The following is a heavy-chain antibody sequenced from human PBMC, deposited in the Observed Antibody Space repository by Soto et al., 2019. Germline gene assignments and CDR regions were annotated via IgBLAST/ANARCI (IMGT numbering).Heavy chain of an antibody. Sequence: GGSLRLSCAASGFTFSSYAMSWVRQAPGKGLEWVSAISGSGGSTYYADSVKGRFTISRDNSKNTLYLQMNSLRAEDTAAYYCAKRGVYCSGGSCSPYYFDYWGQGTLVTVSS. D-gene: IGHD2-15*01. J-gene: IGHJ4*02. CDR1: GFTFSSYA. V-gene: IGHV3-23*01. CDR2: ISGSGGST. CDR3: AKRGVYCSGGSCSPYYFDY.